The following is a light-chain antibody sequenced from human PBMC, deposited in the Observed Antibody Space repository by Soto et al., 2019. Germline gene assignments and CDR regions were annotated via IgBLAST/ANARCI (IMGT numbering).Light chain of an antibody. CDR2: GAS. CDR3: QQYNNWPRT. CDR1: QSVSSY. J-gene: IGKJ1*01. V-gene: IGKV3-15*01. Sequence: EIVMTQSPATLSVSPGERATLSCRASQSVSSYLAWYQQKPGQAPRLLIYGASTRATGIPARFSGSGSGTEFTLTISSLQSADLAVYYCQQYNNWPRTFGQGTKVDIK.